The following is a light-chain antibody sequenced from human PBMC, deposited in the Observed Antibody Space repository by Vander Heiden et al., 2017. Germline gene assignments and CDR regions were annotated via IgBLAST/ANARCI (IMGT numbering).Light chain of an antibody. Sequence: SYELTQPPSVSVSPGQTARITCSGDALPKQYAYWYQQKAGQAPVLVIYKDTERPSGIPERFSGSSSGTTVTLTNSGVQAEDEADYYCQSADSSGSYVVFGGGTTPTVL. CDR1: ALPKQY. V-gene: IGLV3-25*03. CDR2: KDT. CDR3: QSADSSGSYVV. J-gene: IGLJ2*01.